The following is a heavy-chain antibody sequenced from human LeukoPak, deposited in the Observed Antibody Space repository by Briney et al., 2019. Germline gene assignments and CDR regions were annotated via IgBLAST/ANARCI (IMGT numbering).Heavy chain of an antibody. CDR1: GGSISSSSYY. CDR2: IYYSGST. CDR3: ARLTVTYYYDSSGSHLDY. Sequence: KPSETLSLTCTVSGGSISSSSYYWGWIRQPPGKGLEWIGSIYYSGSTYYNPSLKSRVTISVDTSKNQFSLKLSSVTAADTAVYDCARLTVTYYYDSSGSHLDYWGQGTLVTVSS. D-gene: IGHD3-22*01. J-gene: IGHJ4*02. V-gene: IGHV4-39*01.